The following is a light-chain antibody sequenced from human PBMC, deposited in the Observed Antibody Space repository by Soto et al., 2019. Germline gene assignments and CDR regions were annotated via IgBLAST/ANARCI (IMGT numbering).Light chain of an antibody. V-gene: IGLV2-14*01. CDR2: EVS. CDR3: TSYTSSNNVI. J-gene: IGLJ2*01. Sequence: QSALTQPASVSGSPGQSITISCTGSSSDVGGYNYVSWYQHHPGKAPKLMIYEVSNRPSGVSNRFSGSKSGYTASLTISGLQAEDEAHYYCTSYTSSNNVIFGGGTKLTVL. CDR1: SSDVGGYNY.